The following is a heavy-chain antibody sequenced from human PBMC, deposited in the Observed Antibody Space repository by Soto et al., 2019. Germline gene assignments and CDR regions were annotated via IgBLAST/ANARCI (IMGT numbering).Heavy chain of an antibody. Sequence: GGSLRLSCAASGFTFSSYGMHWVRQAPGKGLEWVAVISYDGSNKYYADSVKGRFTISRDNSKNTLYLQMNSLRAEDTAVYYCAKDHGSGIADSYYYYYYMDVWGKGTTVTVSS. CDR2: ISYDGSNK. J-gene: IGHJ6*03. V-gene: IGHV3-30*18. D-gene: IGHD3-10*01. CDR3: AKDHGSGIADSYYYYYYMDV. CDR1: GFTFSSYG.